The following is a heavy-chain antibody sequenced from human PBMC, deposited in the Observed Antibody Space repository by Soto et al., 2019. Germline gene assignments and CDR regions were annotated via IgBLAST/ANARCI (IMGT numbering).Heavy chain of an antibody. J-gene: IGHJ4*02. Sequence: GGSLRLSCAASGFTFSSYWMHWVRQAPGKGLVWVSRINSDGSSTSYADSVKGRFTISRDNAKNTLYLQMNSLRAEDTAVYYCARAGEYYYVSSGYYYPTYFDYWGQGTLVTVSS. CDR1: GFTFSSYW. CDR3: ARAGEYYYVSSGYYYPTYFDY. V-gene: IGHV3-74*01. CDR2: INSDGSST. D-gene: IGHD3-22*01.